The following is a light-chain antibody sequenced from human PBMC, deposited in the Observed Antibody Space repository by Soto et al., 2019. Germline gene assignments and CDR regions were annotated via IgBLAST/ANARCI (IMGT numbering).Light chain of an antibody. CDR3: QHYNSYSEA. J-gene: IGKJ1*01. V-gene: IGKV3-11*01. Sequence: EIVLAHAPSTLALSPVERATVSCRASQSVSSYLAWYQQKPGQAPRLLIYDASNRATGIPARFSGSGSGTEFTLTISSLQPDDFATYYCQHYNSYSEAFGQGTKVDIK. CDR2: DAS. CDR1: QSVSSY.